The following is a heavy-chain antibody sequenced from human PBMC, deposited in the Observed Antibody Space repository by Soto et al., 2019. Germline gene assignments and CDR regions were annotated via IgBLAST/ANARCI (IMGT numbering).Heavy chain of an antibody. V-gene: IGHV1-69*13. D-gene: IGHD6-19*01. Sequence: ASVKVSCTASGGTFSSYAISWVRQAPGQGLEWMGGIIPIFGTANYAQKFQGRVTITADESTSTAYMELSSLRSEDTAVYYCARGDFGTAVAGTAYYYYGMDVWGQGTTVNVSS. CDR2: IIPIFGTA. CDR1: GGTFSSYA. J-gene: IGHJ6*02. CDR3: ARGDFGTAVAGTAYYYYGMDV.